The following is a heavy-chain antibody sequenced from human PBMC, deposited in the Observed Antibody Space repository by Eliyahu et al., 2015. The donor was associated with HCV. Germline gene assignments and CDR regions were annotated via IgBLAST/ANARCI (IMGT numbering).Heavy chain of an antibody. CDR1: GYTVSNDF. V-gene: IGHV3-66*01. CDR2: IXNDGST. D-gene: IGHD3-16*01. J-gene: IGHJ4*02. Sequence: EVQLVESGGGLVQPGGXLXLSCVGSGYTVSNDFISWVRQAPGKGLEWVSVIXNDGSTYYADSVKGRFTVSRDNSKNTLYLQMSSLTPGDTAMYYCARDFPYADWGQGTLVTVSS. CDR3: ARDFPYAD.